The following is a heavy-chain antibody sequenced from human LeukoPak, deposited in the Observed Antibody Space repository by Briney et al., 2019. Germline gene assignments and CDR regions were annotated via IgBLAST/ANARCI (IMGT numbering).Heavy chain of an antibody. J-gene: IGHJ4*02. CDR3: AGSSGWYLAN. V-gene: IGHV3-23*01. D-gene: IGHD6-19*01. Sequence: GGSLRLSCAASGFTFSSYGMNWVRQAPGKGLEWVSAISGSGGITYYADSVKGRFTISRDNSKNTVYLQMNSLRVEDTAVYYCAGSSGWYLANWGQGTLVIGSS. CDR1: GFTFSSYG. CDR2: ISGSGGIT.